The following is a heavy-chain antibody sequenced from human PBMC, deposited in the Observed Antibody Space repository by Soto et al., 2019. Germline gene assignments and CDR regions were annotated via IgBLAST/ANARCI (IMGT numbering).Heavy chain of an antibody. CDR2: IRSRPNGYAT. Sequence: EVQLVESGGGLVQPGGSLTLSCAASGFDFSDSAMHWVRQASGEGLEWVGRIRSRPNGYATAYAASVKGRFSISRDDSKNVTYLQMNSLNIEDTAVYYCTSPRGNPGDYWGQGTLVTVS. D-gene: IGHD2-15*01. CDR3: TSPRGNPGDY. V-gene: IGHV3-73*02. J-gene: IGHJ4*02. CDR1: GFDFSDSA.